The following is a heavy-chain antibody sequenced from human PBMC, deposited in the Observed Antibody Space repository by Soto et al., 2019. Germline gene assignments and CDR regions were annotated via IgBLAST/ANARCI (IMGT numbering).Heavy chain of an antibody. V-gene: IGHV3-7*03. Sequence: EGSLRLSCAASGFTFSSYWMSWVRQAPGKGLEWVANIKQDGSEKYYVDSVKGRFTISRDNAKNSLYLQMNSLRAEDTAVYYCARDSSSSWSSGAFDIWGQGTMVTVS. CDR1: GFTFSSYW. CDR2: IKQDGSEK. D-gene: IGHD6-13*01. CDR3: ARDSSSSWSSGAFDI. J-gene: IGHJ3*02.